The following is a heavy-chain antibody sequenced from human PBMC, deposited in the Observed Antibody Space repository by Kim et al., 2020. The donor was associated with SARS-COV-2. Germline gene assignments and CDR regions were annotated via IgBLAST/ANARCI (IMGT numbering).Heavy chain of an antibody. CDR3: ARDHAYYDILTGYYNNWFDP. V-gene: IGHV3-11*05. Sequence: RFTISRDNAKNSLYLQMNSLRAEDTAVYYCARDHAYYDILTGYYNNWFDPWGQGTLVTVSS. D-gene: IGHD3-9*01. J-gene: IGHJ5*02.